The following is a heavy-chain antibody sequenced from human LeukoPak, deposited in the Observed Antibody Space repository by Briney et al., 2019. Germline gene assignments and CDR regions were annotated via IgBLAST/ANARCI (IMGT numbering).Heavy chain of an antibody. V-gene: IGHV3-9*01. CDR3: PNDTGMQWLVGFDY. CDR1: GFTFDDYA. Sequence: GRSLRLSCAASGFTFDDYAMHWVRQAPGKGLEWVSGISWNSGSIGYADSVKGRFTISRDNAKNSLYLQMNSLRAEDTALYYCPNDTGMQWLVGFDYWGQGTLVTLSS. J-gene: IGHJ4*02. CDR2: ISWNSGSI. D-gene: IGHD6-19*01.